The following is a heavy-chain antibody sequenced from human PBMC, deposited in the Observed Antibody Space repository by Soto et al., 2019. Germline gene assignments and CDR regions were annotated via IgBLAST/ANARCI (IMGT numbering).Heavy chain of an antibody. Sequence: PGQTLSLTCAISGDSVASKVAACNWIRQAPSRGLEWLGRTYYRSRWYNDYAVSVKSRITINPDTSKSQFSLQLNSVPPEDTAVYYCASAGYYYDISGYYPVFDYWGQGTLVTVSP. CDR1: GDSVASKVAA. J-gene: IGHJ4*02. CDR3: ASAGYYYDISGYYPVFDY. CDR2: TYYRSRWYN. D-gene: IGHD3-22*01. V-gene: IGHV6-1*01.